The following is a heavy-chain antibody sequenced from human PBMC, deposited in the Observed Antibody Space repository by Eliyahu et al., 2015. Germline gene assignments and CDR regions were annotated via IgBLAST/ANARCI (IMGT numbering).Heavy chain of an antibody. Sequence: FTISRDNSKNTLYLQMNSLRAEDTAVYYCAKAPYFILGFMYFDYWGQGTLVTVSS. CDR3: AKAPYFILGFMYFDY. J-gene: IGHJ4*02. V-gene: IGHV3-23*01. D-gene: IGHD3-16*01.